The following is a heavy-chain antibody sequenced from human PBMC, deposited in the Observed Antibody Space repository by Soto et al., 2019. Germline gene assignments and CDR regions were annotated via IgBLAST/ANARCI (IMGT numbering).Heavy chain of an antibody. CDR2: INAGNGNT. J-gene: IGHJ2*01. D-gene: IGHD3-3*01. Sequence: ASVKVSCKASGYTFTSYAMHWVRQAPGQRLEWMGWINAGNGNTKYSQKFQGRVTITRDTSASTAYMELSSLRSEDTAVYYCARGEHSAYDFWSGSPWYFDLWGRGTLVTVSS. CDR3: ARGEHSAYDFWSGSPWYFDL. V-gene: IGHV1-3*01. CDR1: GYTFTSYA.